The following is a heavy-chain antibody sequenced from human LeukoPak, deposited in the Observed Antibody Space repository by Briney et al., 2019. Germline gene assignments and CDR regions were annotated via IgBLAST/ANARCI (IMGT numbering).Heavy chain of an antibody. D-gene: IGHD6-13*01. J-gene: IGHJ4*02. Sequence: GGSLRLSCAASGFTFRSYWVSWVRQAPGKGLEWVANIKQDGSEKYYVDSVKGRFTISRDNAKNSLYLQMNSLRAEDTAVYYCARFHGGYGYWGQGTLVTVSS. CDR3: ARFHGGYGY. V-gene: IGHV3-7*01. CDR1: GFTFRSYW. CDR2: IKQDGSEK.